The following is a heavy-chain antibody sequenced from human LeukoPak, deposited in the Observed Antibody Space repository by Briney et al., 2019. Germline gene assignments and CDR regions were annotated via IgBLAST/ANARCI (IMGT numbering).Heavy chain of an antibody. V-gene: IGHV5-10-1*01. CDR1: GYSFTSYW. CDR2: IDPSDSYT. Sequence: GESLRISCKGFGYSFTSYWISWVRQMPGKGLEWMGRIDPSDSYTNYSPSFQGHVTISADKSISTAYLQWSSLKASDTAMYYCARRLAYCTNGVCYTDWFDPWGQGTLVTVSS. CDR3: ARRLAYCTNGVCYTDWFDP. J-gene: IGHJ5*02. D-gene: IGHD2-8*01.